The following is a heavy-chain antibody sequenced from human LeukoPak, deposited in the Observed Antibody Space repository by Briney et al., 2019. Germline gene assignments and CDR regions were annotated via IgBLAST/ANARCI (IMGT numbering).Heavy chain of an antibody. CDR1: GFTFSDHV. CDR3: LRVGIVAASDYLDS. V-gene: IGHV3-72*01. J-gene: IGHJ4*02. CDR2: SRNKAKSYTT. Sequence: GGSLRLSFVVSGFTFSDHVLDWVRQAPGKGLEWVGRSRNKAKSYTTEYTASAKGKFTISRDNSNKSLYLQMNSLKTGDTALYFCLRVGIVAASDYLDSWGQGTLVTVSS. D-gene: IGHD2-21*01.